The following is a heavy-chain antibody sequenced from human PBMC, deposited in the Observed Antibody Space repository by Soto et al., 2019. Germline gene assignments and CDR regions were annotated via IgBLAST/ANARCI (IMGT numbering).Heavy chain of an antibody. CDR3: ARDYCSGGSCYSDY. CDR2: IYSGGST. V-gene: IGHV3-66*01. D-gene: IGHD2-15*01. J-gene: IGHJ4*02. CDR1: GFTVSSNY. Sequence: GGSLRLSCAASGFTVSSNYMSWVRQAPGKGLEWVSLIYSGGSTYYADSVKGRFTISRDNSKNTLYLQMNSLRAEDTAVYYCARDYCSGGSCYSDYWGQGTLVTVSS.